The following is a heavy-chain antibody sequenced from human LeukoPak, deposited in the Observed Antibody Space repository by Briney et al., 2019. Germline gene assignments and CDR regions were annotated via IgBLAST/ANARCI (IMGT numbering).Heavy chain of an antibody. D-gene: IGHD2-15*01. J-gene: IGHJ4*02. CDR2: ISSSSSTI. V-gene: IGHV3-48*02. CDR3: ARRYCSGGSCYSSLDY. Sequence: GGSLRLSCAASGFTFSSYSMNWVRQAPGKGLEWVSYISSSSSTIYYADSVKGRFTISRDNVKNSLYLQMNSLRDEDTAVYYCARRYCSGGSCYSSLDYWGQGTLVTVSS. CDR1: GFTFSSYS.